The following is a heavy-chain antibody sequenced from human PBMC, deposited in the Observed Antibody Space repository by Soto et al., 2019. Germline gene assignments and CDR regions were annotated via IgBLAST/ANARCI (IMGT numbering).Heavy chain of an antibody. Sequence: SETLSLTCTVSGGSISSYYWSWIRQPPGKGLEWIGYIYYSGSTNYNPSLKSRVTISVDTSKNQFSLKLSSVTAADTAVYYCARHESSGWYYFDYWGQGTLVTSPQ. CDR1: GGSISSYY. D-gene: IGHD6-19*01. CDR3: ARHESSGWYYFDY. J-gene: IGHJ4*02. V-gene: IGHV4-59*01. CDR2: IYYSGST.